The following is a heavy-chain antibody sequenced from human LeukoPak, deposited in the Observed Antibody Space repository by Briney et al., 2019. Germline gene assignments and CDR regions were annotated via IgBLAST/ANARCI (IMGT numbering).Heavy chain of an antibody. CDR2: ISYDGSNK. J-gene: IGHJ4*02. D-gene: IGHD3-10*01. Sequence: PGGSLRLSCAASGFTFSSYAMHWVRQAPGKGVEWVAVISYDGSNKYYADSVKGRFTISRDNSKNTLYLQMNSLRAEDTAVYYCARDSRAAGLAFDYWGQGTLVTVSS. CDR1: GFTFSSYA. V-gene: IGHV3-30*04. CDR3: ARDSRAAGLAFDY.